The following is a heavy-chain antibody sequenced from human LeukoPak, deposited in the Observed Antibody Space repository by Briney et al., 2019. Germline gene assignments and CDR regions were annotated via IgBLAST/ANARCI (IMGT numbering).Heavy chain of an antibody. V-gene: IGHV3-9*01. D-gene: IGHD1-26*01. J-gene: IGHJ4*02. CDR2: ISWNSGSI. CDR1: GFTFDDYA. Sequence: PGRSLRLSCAASGFTFDDYAMPWVRHAPGKGLEWVSGISWNSGSIGYADSVKGRFTISRDNAKNSLYLQMNSLRAEDTALYYCAKDKGIVAGYFDYWGQGTLVTVSS. CDR3: AKDKGIVAGYFDY.